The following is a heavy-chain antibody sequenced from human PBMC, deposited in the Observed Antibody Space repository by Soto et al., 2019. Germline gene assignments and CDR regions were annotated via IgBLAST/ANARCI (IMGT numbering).Heavy chain of an antibody. CDR3: ARQRGYCISTSCYARRRVYYYGMDV. D-gene: IGHD2-2*01. CDR1: GYSFTSYW. CDR2: IYPGDSDT. V-gene: IGHV5-51*01. Sequence: PGESLKISCKGSGYSFTSYWIGWVRQMPGKGLEWMGIIYPGDSDTRYSPSFQGQVTISADKSISTAYLQWGSLKASDTAMYYCARQRGYCISTSCYARRRVYYYGMDVWGQGTTVTVSS. J-gene: IGHJ6*02.